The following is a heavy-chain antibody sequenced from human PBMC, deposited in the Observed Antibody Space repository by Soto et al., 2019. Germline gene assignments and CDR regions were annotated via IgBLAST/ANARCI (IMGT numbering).Heavy chain of an antibody. CDR3: ARASTVSKGAKFDS. J-gene: IGHJ4*02. D-gene: IGHD4-17*01. CDR2: ISYSGNT. Sequence: PSGTRSLTWTVSGGTISSDCYYWICNRQPPGKGLEWIGYISYSGNTYYNPSLQSRVAISVDTSKNQFSLKLISVTAADTAVYYCARASTVSKGAKFDSWGQGALVTVSA. CDR1: GGTISSDCYY. V-gene: IGHV4-30-4*01.